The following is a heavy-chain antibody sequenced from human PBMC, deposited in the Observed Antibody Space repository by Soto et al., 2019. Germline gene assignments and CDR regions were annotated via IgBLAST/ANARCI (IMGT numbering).Heavy chain of an antibody. J-gene: IGHJ5*02. CDR2: LSSSSSTI. CDR3: ARGDDILTGYYNEGRFDP. D-gene: IGHD3-9*01. Sequence: EVQLVESGGGLVQPGGSLRLSCAASGFTFSSYSMNWVRQAPGKGLEWVSYLSSSSSTIYYADSVKGRFTISRDNAKNSLYLQMNSLRAEDTAVYYCARGDDILTGYYNEGRFDPWGQGTLVTVSS. V-gene: IGHV3-48*01. CDR1: GFTFSSYS.